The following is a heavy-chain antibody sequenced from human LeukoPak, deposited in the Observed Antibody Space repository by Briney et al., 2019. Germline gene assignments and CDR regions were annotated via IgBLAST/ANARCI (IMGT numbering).Heavy chain of an antibody. CDR1: GNTFTSYG. CDR2: ITPYNGNT. J-gene: IGHJ4*02. CDR3: ARVNGYSSFDY. D-gene: IGHD5-24*01. Sequence: ASVKVSCKTPGNTFTSYGISWVRQAPGQGLEWMGWITPYNGNTDYAQKVQGRVTMTTDTSTSTAYMVLRSLRADDTAVYYCARVNGYSSFDYWGQGTLVTVSS. V-gene: IGHV1-18*01.